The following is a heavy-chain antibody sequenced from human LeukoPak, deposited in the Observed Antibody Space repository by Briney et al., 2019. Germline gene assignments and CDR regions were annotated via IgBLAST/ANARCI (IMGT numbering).Heavy chain of an antibody. CDR1: GFTFSSYW. CDR2: IKQDGSE. Sequence: PGGSLRLSCAASGFTFSSYWMSWVRQAPGKGLEWVAHIKQDGSEYYVDSVKGRFTISRDNAKNSLYLQMNSLRAEHTAVYYCARSRYIVVPWDYWGQGTLVTVSS. V-gene: IGHV3-7*01. J-gene: IGHJ4*02. D-gene: IGHD2-2*01. CDR3: ARSRYIVVPWDY.